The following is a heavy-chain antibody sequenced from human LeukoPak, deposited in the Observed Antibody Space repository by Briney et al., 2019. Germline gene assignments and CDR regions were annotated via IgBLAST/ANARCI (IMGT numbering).Heavy chain of an antibody. Sequence: SETLSLTCAVSGYFISSGYYWGWIRQPPGKGLEWIGISRTGITYYNPSLKSRVTISLDTTRNQFSLNLTSVTAADTAVYYCARSHYDSSGYYYYWGQGTLVTVSS. CDR3: ARSHYDSSGYYYY. CDR1: GYFISSGYY. D-gene: IGHD3-22*01. V-gene: IGHV4-38-2*01. CDR2: SRTGIT. J-gene: IGHJ4*02.